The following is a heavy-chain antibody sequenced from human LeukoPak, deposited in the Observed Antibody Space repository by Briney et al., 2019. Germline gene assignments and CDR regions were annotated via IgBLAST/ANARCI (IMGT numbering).Heavy chain of an antibody. Sequence: ASVKVSCKASGYTFTSCYMHWVRQAPGQGLEWMGIINSCSGSTSYAQKFQGRVTMTRDTSTSTVYMELSSLTFEDTAIYYCARPRNPYSSSWPSFDYWGQGTLVTVSP. J-gene: IGHJ4*02. CDR1: GYTFTSCY. V-gene: IGHV1-46*01. D-gene: IGHD6-13*01. CDR2: INSCSGST. CDR3: ARPRNPYSSSWPSFDY.